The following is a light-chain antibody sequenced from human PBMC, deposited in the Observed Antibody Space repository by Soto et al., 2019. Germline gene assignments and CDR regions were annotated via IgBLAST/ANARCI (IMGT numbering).Light chain of an antibody. CDR3: QQTYSAPPT. V-gene: IGKV1-39*01. CDR2: AAS. CDR1: QIISTY. J-gene: IGKJ1*01. Sequence: DIQMTQSPSSLSASVGDRVTITCRASQIISTYLNWYQQRAGLAPRLLIYAASSLQSGVPPRFRGSGSGTDFTLTISSLQPVDFATYFCQQTYSAPPTFGQGTKV.